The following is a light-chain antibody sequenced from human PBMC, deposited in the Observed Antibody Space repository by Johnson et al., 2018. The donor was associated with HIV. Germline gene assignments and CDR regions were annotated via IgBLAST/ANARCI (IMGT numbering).Light chain of an antibody. CDR1: SSNIGNNR. V-gene: IGLV1-51*01. CDR3: GTWDNSLSAYV. Sequence: QSVLTQPPSVSAAPGQKVTISCSGSSSNIGNNRVSWYQQLPGTAPKLLIYDNNKRPSGITDRFSGSKSGTSATLGITGLQTGDEADYYCGTWDNSLSAYVFGTGTKVTVL. J-gene: IGLJ1*01. CDR2: DNN.